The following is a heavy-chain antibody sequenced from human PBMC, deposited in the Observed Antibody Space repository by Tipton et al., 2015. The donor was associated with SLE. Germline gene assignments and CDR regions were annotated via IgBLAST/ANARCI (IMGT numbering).Heavy chain of an antibody. V-gene: IGHV3-30*04. CDR3: ARMNDGFDV. J-gene: IGHJ3*01. CDR1: GFTFSSYA. Sequence: SLRLSCAASGFTFSSYAMHWVRQAPGKGLEWVAVISYDGSNKYYADSVKGRFTISRDNSKNTLYLQMNGLRAEDTAVYYCARMNDGFDVWGQGTVVTVSS. CDR2: ISYDGSNK.